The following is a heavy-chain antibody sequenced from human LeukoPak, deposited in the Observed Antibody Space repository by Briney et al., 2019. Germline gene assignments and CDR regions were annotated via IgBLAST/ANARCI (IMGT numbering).Heavy chain of an antibody. CDR1: GFTFSTYT. D-gene: IGHD3-16*01. CDR3: AKAYKRGGRAADPFQH. J-gene: IGHJ1*01. Sequence: PGGSLRLSCAASGFTFSTYTMTWVRLAPGKGLEWVSTISGSGGSTYYADSVKGRFTISRDNSKNTLYLQMNSLRAEDTAVYYCAKAYKRGGRAADPFQHWGQGTLVTVSS. CDR2: ISGSGGST. V-gene: IGHV3-23*01.